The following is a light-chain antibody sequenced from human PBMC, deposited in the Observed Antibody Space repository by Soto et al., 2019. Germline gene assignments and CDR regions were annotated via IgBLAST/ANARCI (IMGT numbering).Light chain of an antibody. CDR2: DTT. CDR1: TGAVTNGHY. CDR3: LLSYTCPYV. Sequence: QAVVTQEPSLTVSPGGTVNLTCGSSTGAVTNGHYPYWFQQKPGQAPRTLIYDTTNRHSWTPARFSGSLLGGKAALTLSGAQPEDEAEYYCLLSYTCPYVFGTGTKGTVL. J-gene: IGLJ1*01. V-gene: IGLV7-46*01.